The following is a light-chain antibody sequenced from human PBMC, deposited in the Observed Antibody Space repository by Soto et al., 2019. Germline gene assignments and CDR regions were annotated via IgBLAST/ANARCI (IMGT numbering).Light chain of an antibody. V-gene: IGKV3-20*01. CDR3: QQYGSSPLT. J-gene: IGKJ4*01. CDR2: GAS. CDR1: QSVSSY. Sequence: EIVMTQSPATLSVSPGEGATLSCRASQSVSSYLAWYQQRPGQAPRLVIYGASSRATGIPDRFSGSGSGTDFTLTISRLEPEDFAVYYCQQYGSSPLTFGGGTKVDIK.